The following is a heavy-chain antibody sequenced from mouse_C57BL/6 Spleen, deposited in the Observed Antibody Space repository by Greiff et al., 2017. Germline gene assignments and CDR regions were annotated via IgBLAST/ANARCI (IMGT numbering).Heavy chain of an antibody. Sequence: QVQLQQSGPELVKPGASVKISCKASGYAFSSSWMNWVKQRPGKGLEWIGRIYPGDGDTNYNGKFKGKATLTADKSSSTAYMQLSSLTSEDSAVYVCASGDGYSYWYFDVWGTGTTVTVSS. CDR1: GYAFSSSW. J-gene: IGHJ1*03. CDR2: IYPGDGDT. D-gene: IGHD2-3*01. CDR3: ASGDGYSYWYFDV. V-gene: IGHV1-82*01.